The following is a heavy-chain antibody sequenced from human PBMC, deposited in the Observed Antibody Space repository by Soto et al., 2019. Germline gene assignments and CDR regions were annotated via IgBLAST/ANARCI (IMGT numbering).Heavy chain of an antibody. D-gene: IGHD6-13*01. CDR2: ITDSGGST. CDR1: GFTFSSYV. V-gene: IGHV3-23*01. Sequence: PGGSLRLSCAASGFTFSSYVMSWVRQAPGKGLECVSVITDSGGSTYYTDSVKGRFTISRDNSKDTLYLHMNSLRADDTAVYYCAKDRGYISSWPYFDYWGQGILVTVSS. CDR3: AKDRGYISSWPYFDY. J-gene: IGHJ4*02.